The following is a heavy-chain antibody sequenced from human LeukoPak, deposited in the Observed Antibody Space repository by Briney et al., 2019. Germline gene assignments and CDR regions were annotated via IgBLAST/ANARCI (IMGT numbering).Heavy chain of an antibody. CDR2: INPSGGST. J-gene: IGHJ5*02. CDR3: ARTPSITMVRGVTRGWFDP. CDR1: GYTFTSYY. Sequence: ASVKVSCKASGYTFTSYYLHWVRQAPGQGLEWMGIINPSGGSTSYAQKFQGRVTMTGDTSTSTVYMELSSLRSEDTAVYYCARTPSITMVRGVTRGWFDPWGQGTLVTVSS. D-gene: IGHD3-10*01. V-gene: IGHV1-46*01.